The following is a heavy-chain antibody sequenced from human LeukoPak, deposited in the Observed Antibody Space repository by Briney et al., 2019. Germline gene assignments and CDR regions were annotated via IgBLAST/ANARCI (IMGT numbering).Heavy chain of an antibody. CDR1: GFTFSSYS. D-gene: IGHD2-8*01. J-gene: IGHJ3*02. CDR2: ISSSTSYI. Sequence: GGSLRLSCAASGFTFSSYSMNWVRQAPGKGLEWVSFISSSTSYISYADSVKGRFTISRDNAKSSLWLQMNSLRAEDTAVYYCARATNGRFDIWGQGTMVIVSS. V-gene: IGHV3-21*01. CDR3: ARATNGRFDI.